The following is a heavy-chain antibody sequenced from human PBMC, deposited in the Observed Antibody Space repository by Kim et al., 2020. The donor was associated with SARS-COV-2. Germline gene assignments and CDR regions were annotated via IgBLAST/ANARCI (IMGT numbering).Heavy chain of an antibody. CDR3: ALIPRGSGSYYNAELDY. CDR2: FYYSGST. Sequence: SETLSLTCTVSGGSVSSGSYYWSWIRQPPGKGLEWIGYFYYSGSTNYNPSLKSRVTISVDTSKNQFSLKLTSVTAADTAVYFCALIPRGSGSYYNAELDYWGQGTLVTVSS. D-gene: IGHD3-10*01. V-gene: IGHV4-61*01. J-gene: IGHJ4*02. CDR1: GGSVSSGSYY.